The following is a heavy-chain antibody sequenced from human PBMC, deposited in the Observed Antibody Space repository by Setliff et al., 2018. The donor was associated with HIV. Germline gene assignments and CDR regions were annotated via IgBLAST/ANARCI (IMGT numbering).Heavy chain of an antibody. J-gene: IGHJ4*02. CDR3: ATYTFGGVISRGFFDY. CDR1: GGSISTNYYY. Sequence: PSETLSLTCSVSGGSISTNYYYWSWIRQHPGKGLEWIGYIYYTGNTNYDPSLQSRVTMSADTSKNQFSLKLISVTAADTAVYYCATYTFGGVISRGFFDYWGQGTLVTVSS. D-gene: IGHD3-16*02. V-gene: IGHV4-61*01. CDR2: IYYTGNT.